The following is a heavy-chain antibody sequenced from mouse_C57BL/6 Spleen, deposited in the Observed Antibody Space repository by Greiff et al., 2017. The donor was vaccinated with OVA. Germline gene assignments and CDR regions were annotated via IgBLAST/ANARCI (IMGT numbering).Heavy chain of an antibody. CDR2: ISGGGGNT. Sequence: EVKLQESGGGLVKPGGSLKLSCAASGFTFSSYTMSWVRQTPEKRLEWVATISGGGGNTYYPDSVKGRFTISRDNAKNTLYLQMSSLRSEDTALYYCARPLYDGYYYLDYWGQGTTLTVSS. CDR3: ARPLYDGYYYLDY. CDR1: GFTFSSYT. D-gene: IGHD2-3*01. V-gene: IGHV5-9*01. J-gene: IGHJ2*01.